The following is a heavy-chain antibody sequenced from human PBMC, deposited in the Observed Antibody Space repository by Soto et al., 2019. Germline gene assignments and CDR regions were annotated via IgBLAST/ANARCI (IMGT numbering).Heavy chain of an antibody. J-gene: IGHJ6*03. CDR3: ARGNGSCYYYCMDV. V-gene: IGHV1-8*01. CDR2: MNPNSGNT. Sequence: GASVKVSCKASGYTFTSYDINWVRQATGQGLEWMGWMNPNSGNTGYAQKFQGRVTMTRNTSISTAYMELSSLRSEDTAVYYCARGNGSCYYYCMDVWGKGTTVTVSS. CDR1: GYTFTSYD. D-gene: IGHD6-13*01.